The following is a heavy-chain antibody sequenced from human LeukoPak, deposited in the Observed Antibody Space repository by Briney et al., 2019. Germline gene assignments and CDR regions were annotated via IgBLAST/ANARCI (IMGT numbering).Heavy chain of an antibody. CDR2: INPNSGGT. CDR1: GYTFTGYY. Sequence: ASVKVSCKASGYTFTGYYMHWVRQAPGQGLEWMGWINPNSGGTNYAQEFQGRVTMTRDTSISTAYMELSRLRSDDTAVYYCARAQGIAVAGRRSWFDPWGQGTLVTVSS. V-gene: IGHV1-2*02. D-gene: IGHD6-19*01. J-gene: IGHJ5*02. CDR3: ARAQGIAVAGRRSWFDP.